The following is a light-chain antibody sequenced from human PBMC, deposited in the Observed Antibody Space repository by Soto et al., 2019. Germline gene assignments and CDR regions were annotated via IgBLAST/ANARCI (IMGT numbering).Light chain of an antibody. V-gene: IGKV3-11*01. J-gene: IGKJ5*01. CDR1: QSVSSY. CDR3: KQRSNWPPIT. CDR2: DAS. Sequence: EIVLTQSPATLSLSPGERATLSCRASQSVSSYLAWYQQKPGQAPRLLIYDASNRATGIPARFSGSGSGTDFTLIISSLEPEDFAVYYCKQRSNWPPITFGQGTRLEIK.